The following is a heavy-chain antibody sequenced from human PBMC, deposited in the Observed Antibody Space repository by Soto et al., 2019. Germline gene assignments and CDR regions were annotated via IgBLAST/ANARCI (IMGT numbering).Heavy chain of an antibody. D-gene: IGHD3-3*01. CDR3: ARVNYDFWSGYYTEGLGLAFDI. Sequence: PGGSLRLSCTASGFTFSSYVMSWVRQAPGKGLEWVSSISVSGGTTHYADSVKGRFTISRDNSKNTLYLQLNSLRAEDTAVYYCARVNYDFWSGYYTEGLGLAFDIWGQGTMVTVSS. CDR1: GFTFSSYV. CDR2: ISVSGGTT. V-gene: IGHV3-23*01. J-gene: IGHJ3*02.